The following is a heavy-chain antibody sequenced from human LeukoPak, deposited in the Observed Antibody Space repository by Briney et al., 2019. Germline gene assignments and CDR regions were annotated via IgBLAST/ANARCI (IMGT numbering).Heavy chain of an antibody. D-gene: IGHD6-19*01. Sequence: PGGSLRLSCAASGFIFSDYAMTWVRQAPGKGLEWVSAISGSGGTTYHAESVKGRFTISRDNSKNTLYLQMNRLRAEDTAVYYCAKGVAVAERSYYFDYWGQGTLVTISS. CDR1: GFIFSDYA. CDR2: ISGSGGTT. J-gene: IGHJ4*02. V-gene: IGHV3-23*01. CDR3: AKGVAVAERSYYFDY.